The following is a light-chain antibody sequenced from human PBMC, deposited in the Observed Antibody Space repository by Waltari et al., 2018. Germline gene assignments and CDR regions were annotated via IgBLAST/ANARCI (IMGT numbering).Light chain of an antibody. CDR1: QSVSTTY. CDR3: QLWESTRWT. V-gene: IGKV3-20*01. J-gene: IGKJ1*01. CDR2: SAS. Sequence: DIVLTQSPGTLSLSPGEKATLSCRASQSVSTTYLAWYQQKPGQAPRLLIYSASSRATGIPDRFSGGGSGTDFTLTIGRLEPEDFALYYCQLWESTRWTFGQGSKVEIK.